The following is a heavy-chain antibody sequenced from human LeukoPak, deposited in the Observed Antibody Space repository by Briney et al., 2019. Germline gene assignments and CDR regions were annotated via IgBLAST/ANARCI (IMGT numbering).Heavy chain of an antibody. CDR1: GYTFTSYG. D-gene: IGHD2-2*01. CDR3: ARVPPSAHQLLSSDY. CDR2: ISGYNGNT. V-gene: IGHV1-18*01. Sequence: ASVKVSCKASGYTFTSYGISWVRQAPGQGLEWMGWISGYNGNTNYAQNVQGRVTMTTDASTSTAYMELRSLRSDDTAVYYCARVPPSAHQLLSSDYWGQGTQVTVSS. J-gene: IGHJ4*02.